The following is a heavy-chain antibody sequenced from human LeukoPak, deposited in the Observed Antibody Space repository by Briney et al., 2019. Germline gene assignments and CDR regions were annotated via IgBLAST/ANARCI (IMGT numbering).Heavy chain of an antibody. V-gene: IGHV3-7*01. Sequence: GGSLRLSCAASGFTFTNYWMNWVRQAPGKGLEWVANIKQDGSEKYYVDSVKGRFTISRDNAKNSLYLQMNSLRAEDTAVYYCASKQWLVSDFDYWGQGTLVTVSS. D-gene: IGHD6-19*01. CDR2: IKQDGSEK. CDR1: GFTFTNYW. CDR3: ASKQWLVSDFDY. J-gene: IGHJ4*02.